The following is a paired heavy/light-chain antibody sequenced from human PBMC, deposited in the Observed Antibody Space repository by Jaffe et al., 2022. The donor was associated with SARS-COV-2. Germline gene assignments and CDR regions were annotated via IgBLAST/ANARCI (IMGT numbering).Light chain of an antibody. CDR1: QNINNY. CDR3: QQSFRAPPFT. CDR2: AAS. Sequence: DIQMTQSPSSLSASVGDTVIITCRASQNINNYLNWYQQKPGKAPKALIYAASSLQSGVPSRFIGSGSGTDFTLTITALQAEDFATYYCQQSFRAPPFTFGPGTRVDFK. V-gene: IGKV1-39*01. J-gene: IGKJ3*01.
Heavy chain of an antibody. CDR3: ARSSIPTSGSRYTDDFFDV. CDR1: GFSVSVSY. CDR2: IYSSGST. V-gene: IGHV3-53*01. D-gene: IGHD1-26*01. Sequence: EVQLVESGGGLMQPGGSLRLSCAASGFSVSVSYMNWVRQVPGKGLEWVSIIYSSGSTKYAESVRGRFTVSRDTSKNTVFLHMDSLTVEDTAVYFCARSSIPTSGSRYTDDFFDVWGQGTMVTVSS. J-gene: IGHJ3*01.